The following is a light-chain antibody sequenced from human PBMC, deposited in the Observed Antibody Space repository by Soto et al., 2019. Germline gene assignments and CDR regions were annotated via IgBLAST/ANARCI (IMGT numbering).Light chain of an antibody. CDR3: SSYVGGNNLV. J-gene: IGLJ2*01. Sequence: QSALTQPPSASGSPGQSVTISCTGTSSDVGGYKYVSWYQHHPGKAPKLMIYEVSKRPSGVPDRFSGSKSGDTASLTVSGLQAEDEADYYCSSYVGGNNLVFGGGTKVTVL. V-gene: IGLV2-8*01. CDR1: SSDVGGYKY. CDR2: EVS.